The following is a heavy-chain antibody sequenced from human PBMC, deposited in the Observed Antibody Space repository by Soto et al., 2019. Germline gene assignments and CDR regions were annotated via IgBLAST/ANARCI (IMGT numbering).Heavy chain of an antibody. CDR2: IYYSGST. CDR3: ASSDCTNGVCLDAFDI. Sequence: QLQLQESGPGLVKPSETLSLTCTVSGGSISSSSYYWGWIRQPPGKGLEWIGSIYYSGSTDYNPSLKSRVTIAVDTSKNQFSLKLSSVTAADTAVYYCASSDCTNGVCLDAFDIWGQGTMVTVSS. CDR1: GGSISSSSYY. J-gene: IGHJ3*02. V-gene: IGHV4-39*01. D-gene: IGHD2-8*01.